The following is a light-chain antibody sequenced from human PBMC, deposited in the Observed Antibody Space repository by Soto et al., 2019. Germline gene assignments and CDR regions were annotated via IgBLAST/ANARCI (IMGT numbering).Light chain of an antibody. CDR1: SSNIGAGYD. J-gene: IGLJ2*01. V-gene: IGLV1-40*01. CDR3: QSYDISLSGHVV. Sequence: QSVLTQPPSVSGAPGQRVTISCTGSSSNIGAGYDVHWYQQLPGTAPKLLIYGNSNRPSGVPDRFSGSKSGTSASLAITGLQAEYEADYYCQSYDISLSGHVVFGGGTKLTVL. CDR2: GNS.